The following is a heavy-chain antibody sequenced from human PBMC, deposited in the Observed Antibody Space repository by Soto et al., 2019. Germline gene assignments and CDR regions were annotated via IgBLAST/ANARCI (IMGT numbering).Heavy chain of an antibody. Sequence: PSETLSLTCTVSGGSISSSSYYWGWIRQPPGKGLEWIGSIYYSGSTYYNPSLKSRVTISVDTSKNQLSLKLSSVTAADTAVYYCALQDIVVVVAVSAAFDIWGQGSMVTVSS. CDR2: IYYSGST. CDR1: GGSISSSSYY. V-gene: IGHV4-39*01. D-gene: IGHD2-15*01. J-gene: IGHJ3*02. CDR3: ALQDIVVVVAVSAAFDI.